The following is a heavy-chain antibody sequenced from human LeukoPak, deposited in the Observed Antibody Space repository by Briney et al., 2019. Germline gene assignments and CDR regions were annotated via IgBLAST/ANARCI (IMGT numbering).Heavy chain of an antibody. V-gene: IGHV4-59*02. CDR2: VYSSGST. Sequence: SETLSLTCTVSGVSVSSDNWSWIRQPPGKGLEWIGYVYSSGSTIYNPSLKSRVTISVDTSKNQFSLKLSPVTAADTAVYYCARDFYGSGSYFDNWGQGTLVTVSS. CDR1: GVSVSSDN. CDR3: ARDFYGSGSYFDN. D-gene: IGHD3-10*01. J-gene: IGHJ4*02.